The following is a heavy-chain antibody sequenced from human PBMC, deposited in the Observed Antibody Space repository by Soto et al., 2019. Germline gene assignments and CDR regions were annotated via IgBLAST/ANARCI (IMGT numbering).Heavy chain of an antibody. CDR2: ISGSGGST. CDR1: GFTFSSYA. J-gene: IGHJ6*03. CDR3: AKRRSSGYDSGFYMDV. V-gene: IGHV3-23*01. D-gene: IGHD5-12*01. Sequence: GGSLRLSCAASGFTFSSYAMSWVRQAPGKGLEWVSAISGSGGSTYYADSVKGRFTISRDNSKNTLYLQMNSLRAEDTAVYYCAKRRSSGYDSGFYMDVWGKGTTVTVSS.